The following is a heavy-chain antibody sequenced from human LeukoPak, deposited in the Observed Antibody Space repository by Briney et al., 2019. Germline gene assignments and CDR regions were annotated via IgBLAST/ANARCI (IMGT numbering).Heavy chain of an antibody. J-gene: IGHJ3*02. CDR2: ISSSGSTI. V-gene: IGHV3-48*03. CDR3: ARDTDIVATGRAFDI. D-gene: IGHD5-12*01. CDR1: GFXXSSYE. Sequence: SCAAXGFXXSSYEMNWVRQAPGKGLEWVSYISSSGSTIYYADSVKGRFTISRDNAKNSLYLQMNSLRAEDTAVYYCARDTDIVATGRAFDIWGQGTMVTVSS.